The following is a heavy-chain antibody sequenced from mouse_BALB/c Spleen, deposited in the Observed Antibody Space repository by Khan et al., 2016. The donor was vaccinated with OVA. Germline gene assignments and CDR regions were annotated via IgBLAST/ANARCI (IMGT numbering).Heavy chain of an antibody. Sequence: EVQLVESGGGLVQPGGSLKLSCAASGFTFSSYGMSWVRQTPDKRLELVATINTNVGSTYYPDSVKGRFTISRDNATNTLYLQMSSLKSEDTAMYYCARIGIIYYGNYAYYFDYWGQGTTLTVSS. V-gene: IGHV5-6-3*01. D-gene: IGHD2-1*01. CDR3: ARIGIIYYGNYAYYFDY. J-gene: IGHJ2*01. CDR1: GFTFSSYG. CDR2: INTNVGST.